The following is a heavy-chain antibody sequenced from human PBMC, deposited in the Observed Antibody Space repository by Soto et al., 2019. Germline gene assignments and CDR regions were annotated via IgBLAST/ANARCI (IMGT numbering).Heavy chain of an antibody. CDR3: AKAIELAAPIFWDAFDI. V-gene: IGHV3-30*18. CDR1: GFTFSSYG. J-gene: IGHJ3*02. D-gene: IGHD6-6*01. CDR2: ISYDGSNK. Sequence: QVQLVESGGGVVQPGRSLRLSCAASGFTFSSYGMHWVRQAPGKGLEWVAVISYDGSNKYYADSVKGRFTISRDNSKNTLYLQLNSLRAEDTAVYYCAKAIELAAPIFWDAFDIWGQGTMVTVSS.